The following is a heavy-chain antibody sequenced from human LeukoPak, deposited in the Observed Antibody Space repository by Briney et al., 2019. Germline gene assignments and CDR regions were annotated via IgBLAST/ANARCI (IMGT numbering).Heavy chain of an antibody. CDR1: GYSFTTCW. CDR2: IYPGDSDT. V-gene: IGHV5-51*01. Sequence: GESLKISCKGSGYSFTTCWIGWVRQMPGRGLECMWIIYPGDSDTRYSPSFQGQVTISADKSISTAYLQWSSLKASDTAMYYCARQFRDSSGYYSYYFDYWGQGTLVTVSS. CDR3: ARQFRDSSGYYSYYFDY. J-gene: IGHJ4*02. D-gene: IGHD3-22*01.